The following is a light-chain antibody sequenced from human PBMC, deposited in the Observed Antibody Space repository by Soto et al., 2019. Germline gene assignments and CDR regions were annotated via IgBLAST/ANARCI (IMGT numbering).Light chain of an antibody. CDR2: GES. CDR3: QQYGSSIT. J-gene: IGKJ5*01. CDR1: QSVISK. V-gene: IGKV3-20*01. Sequence: EIVMTQSPATLSMSPGERATLSCGASQSVISKLAWYQQKPGRAPRLLIHGESTRATGLPGRFSGSGSGTDFTLTISRLEPEDFAVYYCQQYGSSITFGQGTRLEI.